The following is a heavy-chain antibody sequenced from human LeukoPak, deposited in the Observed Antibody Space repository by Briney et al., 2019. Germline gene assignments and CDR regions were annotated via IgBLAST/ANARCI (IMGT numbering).Heavy chain of an antibody. J-gene: IGHJ4*02. Sequence: GASVKVSCKASGYTFTSYGISWVRQAPGQELEWMGWISAYNGNKNYAQKLQGRVTMTTNTSTSTAYMELRSLRSDDTAVYYCARDLRYCSSTICYGGFFDYWGQGTWSPSP. CDR2: ISAYNGNK. V-gene: IGHV1-18*01. CDR1: GYTFTSYG. CDR3: ARDLRYCSSTICYGGFFDY. D-gene: IGHD2-2*01.